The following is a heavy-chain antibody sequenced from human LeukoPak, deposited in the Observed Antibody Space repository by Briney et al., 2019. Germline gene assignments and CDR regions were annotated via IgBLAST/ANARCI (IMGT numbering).Heavy chain of an antibody. J-gene: IGHJ3*02. CDR1: GYIFTHYW. Sequence: GESLKISCQVSGYIFTHYWIGWVRLMPGNGLESMGIIYPADSDTTYSPSFQGQVTISADKSISTVYLQWSSLKASDTAMYYCARTNSGSYIDASDIWGQGTMVTVSS. D-gene: IGHD1-26*01. CDR3: ARTNSGSYIDASDI. V-gene: IGHV5-51*01. CDR2: IYPADSDT.